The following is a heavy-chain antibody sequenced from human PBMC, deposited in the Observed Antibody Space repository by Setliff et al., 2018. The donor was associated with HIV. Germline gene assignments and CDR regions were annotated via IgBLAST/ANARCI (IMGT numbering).Heavy chain of an antibody. Sequence: PSETLSLTCSVSGDSMRSRSFYWAWIRQPSGERPEWIGTIYYVGSTYYNPYLKSRASIFVDTSKNQFSLKLYSVTAADTAVYYCAGGFWCGPLFDPWGRGTLVTV. CDR1: GDSMRSRSFY. J-gene: IGHJ5*01. V-gene: IGHV4-39*01. CDR3: AGGFWCGPLFDP. CDR2: IYYVGST. D-gene: IGHD3-3*01.